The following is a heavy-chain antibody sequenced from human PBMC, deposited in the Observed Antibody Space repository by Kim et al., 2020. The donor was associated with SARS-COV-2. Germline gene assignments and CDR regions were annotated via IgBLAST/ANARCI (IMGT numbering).Heavy chain of an antibody. V-gene: IGHV4-34*01. CDR3: ARGQGAVAGTDY. Sequence: SSNPSLKSRVTISVDTSKNQFSLRLSSVTAADTAVYYCARGQGAVAGTDYWGQGTLVTVSS. J-gene: IGHJ4*02. D-gene: IGHD6-19*01.